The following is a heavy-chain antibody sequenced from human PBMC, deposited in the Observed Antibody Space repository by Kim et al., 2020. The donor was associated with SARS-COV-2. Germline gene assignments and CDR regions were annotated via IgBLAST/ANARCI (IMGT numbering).Heavy chain of an antibody. CDR2: T. V-gene: IGHV4-34*01. CDR3: ARVRGYSGYGY. J-gene: IGHJ4*02. D-gene: IGHD5-12*01. Sequence: TNSNPSRKSRVTISVDASKNQFSLKLSSVTAADTAVYYCARVRGYSGYGYWGQGTLVTVSS.